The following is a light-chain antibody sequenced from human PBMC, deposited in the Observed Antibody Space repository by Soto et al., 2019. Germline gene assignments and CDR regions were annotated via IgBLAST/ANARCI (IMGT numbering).Light chain of an antibody. J-gene: IGKJ1*01. CDR1: QPVNSSY. Sequence: EIVFTLSLVTLSLSQGERATLSCRASQPVNSSYLAWYQLKPGQAPRLLIYHASSRATGIPDRFSGSGSGTEFPPTSSLQSAEFFVYYCCQYNNLRLWTFGQVSMVDIK. CDR2: HAS. V-gene: IGKV3-20*01. CDR3: CQYNNLRLWT.